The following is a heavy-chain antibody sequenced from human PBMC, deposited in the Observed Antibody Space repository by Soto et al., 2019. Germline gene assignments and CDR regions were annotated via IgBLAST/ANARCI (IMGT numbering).Heavy chain of an antibody. CDR1: GASISSAGYY. J-gene: IGHJ4*02. CDR2: IYSSGST. CDR3: ARVGAYGDYAVDS. Sequence: SETLSLTCTVSGASISSAGYYWSWIRQHPGKGLEWIGYIYSSGSTYYSPSLKTRLTISLDTSKNLFSVKLRSVTAADSAVYYCARVGAYGDYAVDSWGKGTLVTVS. D-gene: IGHD4-17*01. V-gene: IGHV4-31*03.